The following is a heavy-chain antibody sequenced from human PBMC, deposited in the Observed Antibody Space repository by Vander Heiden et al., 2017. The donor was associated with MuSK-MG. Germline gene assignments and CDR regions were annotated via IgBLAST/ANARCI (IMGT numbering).Heavy chain of an antibody. Sequence: EVQLVASGGGLVQPGGSLRLSCSAPGFTASSTYMSWVRQAPGKGLEWVSVIYSGGSTYYADSVKGRFTISRDNSKNTLYLQMNSLRVEDTAVYYCARAWWELPYYYYYGMDVWGRGTTVTVSS. CDR1: GFTASSTY. CDR3: ARAWWELPYYYYYGMDV. V-gene: IGHV3-66*01. J-gene: IGHJ6*02. CDR2: IYSGGST. D-gene: IGHD1-26*01.